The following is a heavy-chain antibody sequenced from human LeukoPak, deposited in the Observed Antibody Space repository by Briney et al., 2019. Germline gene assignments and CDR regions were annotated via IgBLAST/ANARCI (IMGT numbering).Heavy chain of an antibody. V-gene: IGHV1-46*01. CDR1: GYTFTSYY. CDR3: ARDLSSTSCCNYYYYGMDV. CDR2: INPSGGST. Sequence: VSVKVSCKASGYTFTSYYMHWVRQAPGQGLEWMGIINPSGGSTSYAQKFQGRVTMTRDTSTGTVYMELSSLRSEDTAVYYCARDLSSTSCCNYYYYGMDVWGQGTTVTVSS. J-gene: IGHJ6*02. D-gene: IGHD2-2*01.